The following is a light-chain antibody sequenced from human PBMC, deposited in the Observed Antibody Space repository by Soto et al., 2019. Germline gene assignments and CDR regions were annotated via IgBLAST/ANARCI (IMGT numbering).Light chain of an antibody. J-gene: IGKJ5*01. CDR2: DTS. CDR1: QRVGGGF. Sequence: DIVLTQSPATLSLSPGARATLYCGVLQRVGGGFLAWYQQKPGLAPRLMLYDTSFRATGMPDRFSGSGSGTDFTLTISRLDPEDFAVYYCQQRSNLPPTFGQGTRLEI. CDR3: QQRSNLPPT. V-gene: IGKV3D-20*02.